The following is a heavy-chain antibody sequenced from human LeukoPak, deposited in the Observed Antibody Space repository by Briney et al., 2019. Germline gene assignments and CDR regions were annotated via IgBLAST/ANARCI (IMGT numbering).Heavy chain of an antibody. D-gene: IGHD3-10*01. CDR2: INHSGST. V-gene: IGHV4-34*01. J-gene: IGHJ6*03. CDR1: GGSFSGCY. Sequence: PSETLSLTCAVYGGSFSGCYWSWIRQPPGKGLEWIGEINHSGSTNYNPSLKSRVTISVDTSKNQFSLKLSSVTAADTAVYYCARGRLMVRGVDMDVWGKGTTVTVSS. CDR3: ARGRLMVRGVDMDV.